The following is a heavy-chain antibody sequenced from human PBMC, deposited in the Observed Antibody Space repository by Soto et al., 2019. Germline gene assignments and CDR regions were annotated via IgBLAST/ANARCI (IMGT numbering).Heavy chain of an antibody. CDR3: AKEYYYGSGSRGWFDP. J-gene: IGHJ5*02. V-gene: IGHV1-24*01. D-gene: IGHD3-10*01. Sequence: ASVKVSCKVSGYTLTELSMHWVRQAPGKGLEWMGGFDPEDGETIYAQKFQGGVTMTEDTSTDTAYMELSSLRSEDTAVYYCAKEYYYGSGSRGWFDPWGQGTLVTVSS. CDR1: GYTLTELS. CDR2: FDPEDGET.